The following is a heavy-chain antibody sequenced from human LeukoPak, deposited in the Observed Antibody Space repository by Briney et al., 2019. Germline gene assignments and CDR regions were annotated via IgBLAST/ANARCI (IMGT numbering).Heavy chain of an antibody. CDR2: IKQDGSEY. V-gene: IGHV3-7*01. Sequence: GGSLRLSCAASGFTFSGYWMSWVRQAPGKGLEWVANIKQDGSEYYYVDSVKGRFTISRDNAKNSLWLQMNSLRAEDTATYYCARNSRPIDYWGQGTLVTVSS. J-gene: IGHJ4*02. D-gene: IGHD4-23*01. CDR3: ARNSRPIDY. CDR1: GFTFSGYW.